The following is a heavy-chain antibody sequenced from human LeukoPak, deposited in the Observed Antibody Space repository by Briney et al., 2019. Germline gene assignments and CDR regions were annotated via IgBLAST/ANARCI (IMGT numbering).Heavy chain of an antibody. CDR3: ARVSHYYDSSSYYYVRAFDI. CDR2: ISTSGST. J-gene: IGHJ3*02. Sequence: PSETLSLTCTVSGGSISSYYWSWIRQPAGKGLEWIGRISTSGSTNYNPSLKSRVTMSVDTSNNQFSLKLSSVTAADTAVYYCARVSHYYDSSSYYYVRAFDIWGQGTMVTVSS. CDR1: GGSISSYY. V-gene: IGHV4-4*07. D-gene: IGHD3-22*01.